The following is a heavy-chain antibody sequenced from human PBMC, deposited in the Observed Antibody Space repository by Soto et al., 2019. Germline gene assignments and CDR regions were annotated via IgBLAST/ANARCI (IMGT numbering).Heavy chain of an antibody. CDR3: AKLECSGGSCYSGRLVDYFYYYMDV. Sequence: EVQLLESGGGLVQPGGSLRLSCAASGFTFDTYAMSWVRQAPGKGLEWVSAISGSGAKTYYADSVKGRFTISRDNSKKSPYLQMNSLRAEDTAVYHCAKLECSGGSCYSGRLVDYFYYYMDVWSKGTTVTVSS. V-gene: IGHV3-23*01. J-gene: IGHJ6*03. D-gene: IGHD2-15*01. CDR2: ISGSGAKT. CDR1: GFTFDTYA.